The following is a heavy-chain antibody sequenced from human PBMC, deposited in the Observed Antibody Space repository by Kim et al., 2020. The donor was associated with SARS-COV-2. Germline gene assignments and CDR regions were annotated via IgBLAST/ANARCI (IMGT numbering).Heavy chain of an antibody. V-gene: IGHV3-74*01. Sequence: GGSLRLSCAASGFTFSSYWMHWVRQAPGKGLVWVSRINSDGSRRRYADSVKGRITISRDNAKNTLYLQMNSLRAEDTAVYYCAREAATMEFDYWGQGTLVTVSS. J-gene: IGHJ4*02. CDR2: INSDGSRR. CDR1: GFTFSSYW. D-gene: IGHD6-25*01. CDR3: AREAATMEFDY.